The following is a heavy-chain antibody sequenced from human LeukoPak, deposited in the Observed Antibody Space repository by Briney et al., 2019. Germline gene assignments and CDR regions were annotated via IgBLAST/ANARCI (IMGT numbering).Heavy chain of an antibody. CDR3: ARVIGYCSSTSCFGYFDY. CDR1: GGSISSYY. CDR2: IYYSGST. J-gene: IGHJ4*02. Sequence: SETLSLTCTVSGGSISSYYWSWIRQPPGKGLQWVGYIYYSGSTNYNPSLKSRVTTSVDTSKNQLSLKLSSVTAADTAVYYCARVIGYCSSTSCFGYFDYWGQGTLVTVSS. D-gene: IGHD2-2*01. V-gene: IGHV4-59*08.